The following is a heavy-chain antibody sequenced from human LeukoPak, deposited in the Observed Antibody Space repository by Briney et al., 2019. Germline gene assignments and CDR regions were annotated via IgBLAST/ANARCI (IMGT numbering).Heavy chain of an antibody. Sequence: PSETLSLTCTVSGGSISSYYWSWIRQPPGKGLEWIGYIYYSGSTNYNPSLKSRVTISVDTSKNQFSLKLSSVTAADTAVYYCATLWWLRSYFDYWGQGTLVTVSS. J-gene: IGHJ4*02. CDR2: IYYSGST. V-gene: IGHV4-59*12. CDR1: GGSISSYY. CDR3: ATLWWLRSYFDY. D-gene: IGHD5-12*01.